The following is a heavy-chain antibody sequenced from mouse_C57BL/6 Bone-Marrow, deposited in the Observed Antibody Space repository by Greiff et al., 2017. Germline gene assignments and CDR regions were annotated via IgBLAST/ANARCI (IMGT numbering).Heavy chain of an antibody. J-gene: IGHJ2*01. CDR1: GYTFTDYY. CDR3: ARWNYGPFDY. Sequence: VQLQQSGPVLVKPGASVKMSCKASGYTFTDYYMNWVKQSHGKSLEWIGVINPYNGGTSYNQKFKGKATLTVDKSSSTAYMELNSLTSEDSAVYYCARWNYGPFDYWGQGTTLTVSS. V-gene: IGHV1-19*01. CDR2: INPYNGGT. D-gene: IGHD1-1*02.